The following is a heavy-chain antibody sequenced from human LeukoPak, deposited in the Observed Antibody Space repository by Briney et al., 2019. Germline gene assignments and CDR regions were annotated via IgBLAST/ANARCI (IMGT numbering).Heavy chain of an antibody. D-gene: IGHD2-8*02. V-gene: IGHV4-59*08. J-gene: IGHJ4*02. CDR1: GGSISSYY. CDR2: IYYSGST. Sequence: SETLSLTCTVSGGSISSYYWSWIRQPPGKGLEWIGYIYYSGSTNYNPSLKSRVTISVDTSKNQFSLKLSSVTAADTAVYYCARSGLRMNFDYWGQGTLVTVSS. CDR3: ARSGLRMNFDY.